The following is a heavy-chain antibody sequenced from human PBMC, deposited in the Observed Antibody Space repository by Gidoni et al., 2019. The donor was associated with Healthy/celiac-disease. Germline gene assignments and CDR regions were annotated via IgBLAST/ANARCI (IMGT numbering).Heavy chain of an antibody. Sequence: QVQLVQSGAEVKKPGSSVKVSCKASGGTCSSNAMRRVRQAPGQGLEWMGRIIPILGLSSYAQKFQGRVTITADTSTSTAYMELSSLSSEDTSVYYCANPAYCSGGSCYAGGYYSYGMDVWGQGTTVTVSS. J-gene: IGHJ6*02. CDR3: ANPAYCSGGSCYAGGYYSYGMDV. D-gene: IGHD2-15*01. V-gene: IGHV1-69*04. CDR2: IIPILGLS. CDR1: GGTCSSNA.